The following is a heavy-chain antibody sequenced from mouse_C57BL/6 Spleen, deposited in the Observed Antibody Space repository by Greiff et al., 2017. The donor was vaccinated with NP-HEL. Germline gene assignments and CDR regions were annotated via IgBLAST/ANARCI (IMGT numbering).Heavy chain of an antibody. CDR2: IYPGDGDT. V-gene: IGHV1-80*01. Sequence: QVQLKQSGAELVKPGASVKISCKASGYAFSSYWMNWVKQRPGKGLEWIGQIYPGDGDTNYNGKFKGKATLTADKSSSTAYMQLSSLTSEDSAVYSCSRSASNYCWFAYWGQGTLVTVSA. D-gene: IGHD2-5*01. J-gene: IGHJ3*01. CDR3: SRSASNYCWFAY. CDR1: GYAFSSYW.